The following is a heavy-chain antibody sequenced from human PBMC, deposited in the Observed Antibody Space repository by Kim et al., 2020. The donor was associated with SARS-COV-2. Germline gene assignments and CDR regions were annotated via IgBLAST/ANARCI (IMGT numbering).Heavy chain of an antibody. D-gene: IGHD2-2*01. J-gene: IGHJ4*02. Sequence: YADSVKGRFTITRDNAKNSLYLQMNSLRAEDTAFDYCAKDVVAAATPPFDSWGQGTLVTVSS. V-gene: IGHV3-9*01. CDR3: AKDVVAAATPPFDS.